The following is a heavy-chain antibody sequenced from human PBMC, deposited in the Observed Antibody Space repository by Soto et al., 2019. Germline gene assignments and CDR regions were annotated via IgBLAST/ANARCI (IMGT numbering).Heavy chain of an antibody. J-gene: IGHJ4*02. D-gene: IGHD4-17*01. CDR3: ATMGTPVTGLYYFDY. Sequence: SETLSLTCTVSRGSISSGNYYWSWIRQPPGKGLEWIGFISYSGTTHYSASLRSRVSISVDTSKKQFSLDLSSVTAADTAVYYCATMGTPVTGLYYFDYWGQGTLVTVSS. CDR1: RGSISSGNYY. V-gene: IGHV4-30-4*01. CDR2: ISYSGTT.